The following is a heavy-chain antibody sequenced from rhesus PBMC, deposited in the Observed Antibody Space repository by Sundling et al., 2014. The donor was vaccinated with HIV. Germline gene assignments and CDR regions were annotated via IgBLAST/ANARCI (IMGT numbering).Heavy chain of an antibody. J-gene: IGHJ1*01. D-gene: IGHD2-21*01. V-gene: IGHV4-147*01. Sequence: QVQLQESGPGLVKPSETLSLTCAVSGGSISDNYWSWIRQPPGKGLEYIGRIHADRGSTNYNPSLTSRVSISIDTSKKQFALQLTSVTAADTAVYYCARHRGYCTSGSCYVLDFEFWGQGALVTVSS. CDR3: ARHRGYCTSGSCYVLDFEF. CDR2: IHADRGST. CDR1: GGSISDNY.